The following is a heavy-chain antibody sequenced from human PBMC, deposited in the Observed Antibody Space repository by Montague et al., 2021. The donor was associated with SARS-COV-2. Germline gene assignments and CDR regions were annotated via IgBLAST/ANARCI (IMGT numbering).Heavy chain of an antibody. Sequence: PALVKPTQTLTLACTFSGFSLSTSGVGVGWIRQPPGKALGCLALIYWDDDKRYSPSLKSRLTITKDTSKNQVVPTMTNMDPVDTATYYCAHRGSWAGPGMDVWGQGTTVTVSS. V-gene: IGHV2-5*02. J-gene: IGHJ6*02. CDR3: AHRGSWAGPGMDV. CDR1: GFSLSTSGVG. D-gene: IGHD6-13*01. CDR2: IYWDDDK.